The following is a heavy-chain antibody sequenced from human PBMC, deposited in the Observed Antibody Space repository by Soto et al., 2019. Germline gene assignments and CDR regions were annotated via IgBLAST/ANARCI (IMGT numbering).Heavy chain of an antibody. D-gene: IGHD3-3*01. CDR3: AKPELRFLEWLPDY. Sequence: GGSLRLSCAASGFTFSSYGMHWVRQAPGKGLEWVAVISYDGSNKYYADSVKGRFTISRDNSKNTLYLQMNSLRAEDTAVYYCAKPELRFLEWLPDYWGQGTPVTVSS. CDR2: ISYDGSNK. V-gene: IGHV3-30*18. CDR1: GFTFSSYG. J-gene: IGHJ4*02.